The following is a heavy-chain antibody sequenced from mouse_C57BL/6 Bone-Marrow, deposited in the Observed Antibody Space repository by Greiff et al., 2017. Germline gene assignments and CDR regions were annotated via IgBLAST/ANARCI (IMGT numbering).Heavy chain of an antibody. J-gene: IGHJ3*01. CDR2: INPYNGGT. D-gene: IGHD1-1*01. Sequence: EVQGVESGPVLVKPGASVKMSCKASGYTFTDYYMNWVKQSHGKSLEWIGVINPYNGGTSYNPKFKGKATLTVDKSSSTAYMELNSLTSEDSAVYYCARSLITTGPFGYWGQGTLVTVSA. CDR3: ARSLITTGPFGY. V-gene: IGHV1-19*01. CDR1: GYTFTDYY.